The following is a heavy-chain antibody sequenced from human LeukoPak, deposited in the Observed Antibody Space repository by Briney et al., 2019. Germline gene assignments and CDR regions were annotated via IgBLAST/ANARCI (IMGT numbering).Heavy chain of an antibody. CDR2: ITNDGSST. CDR3: AKCPGSANCYTGFDY. V-gene: IGHV3-74*01. Sequence: GGSLRLSCAASGLTFSSHWMHWVRQAPGKGLVWVSRITNDGSSTTYADSVKGRFTISRDNSKNTLYLQMNSLRAEDTAVYYCAKCPGSANCYTGFDYWGQGTLVTVSS. D-gene: IGHD2-2*02. CDR1: GLTFSSHW. J-gene: IGHJ4*02.